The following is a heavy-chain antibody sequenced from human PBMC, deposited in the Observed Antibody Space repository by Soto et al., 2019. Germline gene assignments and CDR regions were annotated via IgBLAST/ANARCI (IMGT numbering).Heavy chain of an antibody. D-gene: IGHD3-22*01. V-gene: IGHV3-7*01. Sequence: GGSLRLPCVASGIAFTTYWMSCVRKGPDKGLEWMANINQDGKERHYVDSVGGRFAISREDAKNSVCLKLSSLRAEDTAVYFGTSPPDYISDSYCFDRWGQGTLVTVSS. CDR2: INQDGKER. CDR3: TSPPDYISDSYCFDR. CDR1: GIAFTTYW. J-gene: IGHJ4*02.